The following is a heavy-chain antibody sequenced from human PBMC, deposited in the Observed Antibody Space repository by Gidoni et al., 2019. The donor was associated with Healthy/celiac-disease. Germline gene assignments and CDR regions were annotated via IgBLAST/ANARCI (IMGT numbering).Heavy chain of an antibody. CDR3: ARDPDDGDHQPFDY. V-gene: IGHV3-21*01. CDR2: ISSSSSYI. CDR1: GFTFSSYS. J-gene: IGHJ4*02. Sequence: VELVASGVGLVKPGGSLRLSCAASGFTFSSYSMNWVRQAPGKGLEWVSSISSSSSYIYYADSVKGRFTISRDNAKNSLYLQMNSRRAEYTAVYYCARDPDDGDHQPFDYWGQGTLVTVSS. D-gene: IGHD4-17*01.